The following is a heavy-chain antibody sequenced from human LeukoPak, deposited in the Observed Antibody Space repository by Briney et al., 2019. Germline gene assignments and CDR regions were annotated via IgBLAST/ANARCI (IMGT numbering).Heavy chain of an antibody. CDR2: ISGSGSST. CDR3: AKLGHQLRTNFDY. J-gene: IGHJ4*02. V-gene: IGHV3-23*01. Sequence: GGSLRLSCAASGFTFSSYAMSWVRQAPGKGLEWVSGISGSGSSTYYADSVKGRFTISRDNSKNTLYLQMNSLRAEDTAVYYCAKLGHQLRTNFDYWGQGTLVTVSS. D-gene: IGHD2-2*01. CDR1: GFTFSSYA.